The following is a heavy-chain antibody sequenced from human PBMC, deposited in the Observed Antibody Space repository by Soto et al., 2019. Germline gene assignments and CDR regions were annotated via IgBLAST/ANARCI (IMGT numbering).Heavy chain of an antibody. V-gene: IGHV3-23*01. J-gene: IGHJ4*02. Sequence: EVQLLESGGGLVQPGGSLRLSCAASGFTFSSYAMSWVRQAPGKGLEWVSAISGSGGSTYYADSVKGRFTISRDNSKNTLYLQMNSLRAEDTAVYYCAIGGYCSGGRCYSLDYWGQGTLVTVSS. CDR1: GFTFSSYA. CDR3: AIGGYCSGGRCYSLDY. D-gene: IGHD2-15*01. CDR2: ISGSGGST.